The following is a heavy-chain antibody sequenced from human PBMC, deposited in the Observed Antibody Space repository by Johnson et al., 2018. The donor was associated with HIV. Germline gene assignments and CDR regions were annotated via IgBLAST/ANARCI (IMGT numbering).Heavy chain of an antibody. CDR2: ISYDGSNK. CDR1: GFTFSSYG. CDR3: ARDLIVVVVAATQWGDAFDI. V-gene: IGHV3-30*03. D-gene: IGHD2-15*01. Sequence: QVQVVESGGGVVQPGRSLRLSCAASGFTFSSYGMHWVRQVPGKGLEWVAVISYDGSNKYYADSVTGRFTISRDNSKNTLDLQMNSLRAEDTAVYYCARDLIVVVVAATQWGDAFDIWGQGTMVTVSS. J-gene: IGHJ3*02.